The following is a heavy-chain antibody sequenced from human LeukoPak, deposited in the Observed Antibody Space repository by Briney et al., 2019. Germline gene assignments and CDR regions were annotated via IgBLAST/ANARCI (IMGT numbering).Heavy chain of an antibody. CDR3: ARGQSGSLALDY. Sequence: GSLRLSCAASGFTFSSYGMHWVRQAPGKGLEWVSVIYSGGSTYYADSVKGRFTISRDNSKNTLYLQMNSLRAEDTAVYYCARGQSGSLALDYWGQGTLVTVSS. V-gene: IGHV3-53*01. CDR2: IYSGGST. CDR1: GFTFSSYG. J-gene: IGHJ4*02. D-gene: IGHD1-26*01.